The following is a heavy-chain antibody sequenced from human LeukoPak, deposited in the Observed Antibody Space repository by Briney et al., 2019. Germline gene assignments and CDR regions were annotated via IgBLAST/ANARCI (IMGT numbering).Heavy chain of an antibody. CDR1: GFTFSSYG. J-gene: IGHJ6*03. CDR2: ISGSGGST. CDR3: AKSGGVVRMHCSSTSCPLTYYYYYYYMDV. D-gene: IGHD2-2*01. Sequence: GGTLRLSCAASGFTFSSYGMSWVRQAPGKGLEWVSAISGSGGSTYYADSVKGRFTISRDNSKNTLYLQMNSLRAEDTAVYYCAKSGGVVRMHCSSTSCPLTYYYYYYYMDVWGKGTTVTISS. V-gene: IGHV3-23*01.